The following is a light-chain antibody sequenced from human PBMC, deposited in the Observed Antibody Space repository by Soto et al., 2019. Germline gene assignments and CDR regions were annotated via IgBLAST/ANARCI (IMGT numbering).Light chain of an antibody. CDR2: LNSDGSH. CDR1: SGHSNYA. CDR3: QTWGTGRGV. Sequence: QLVLTQSPSASASLGASVKLTCTLSSGHSNYAIAWHQQQPEKGPRYLMKLNSDGSHSKGDGIPDRFSGSSSGAERYLTISRLQSEDEADYYCQTWGTGRGVFGGGTKLTVL. V-gene: IGLV4-69*02. J-gene: IGLJ3*02.